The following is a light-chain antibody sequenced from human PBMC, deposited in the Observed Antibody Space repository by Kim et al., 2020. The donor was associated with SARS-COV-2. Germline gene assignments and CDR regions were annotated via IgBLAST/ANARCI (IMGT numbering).Light chain of an antibody. V-gene: IGLV6-57*03. J-gene: IGLJ3*02. CDR1: SGSIASNY. CDR2: ENN. Sequence: NFMLTQSHSVSESPGKTVTISCTRSSGSIASNYVQWYQQRPGSAPTIVIYENNQRPSGVPDRFSGSIDSSSNSASLIISGLKTEDEADYYCQSYDTSALWVFGGGTKVTVL. CDR3: QSYDTSALWV.